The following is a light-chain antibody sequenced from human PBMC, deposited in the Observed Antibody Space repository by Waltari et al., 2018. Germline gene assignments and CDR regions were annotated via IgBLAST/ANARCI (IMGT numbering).Light chain of an antibody. CDR3: QQYKSLPFT. J-gene: IGKJ3*01. CDR2: KAS. Sequence: DIQMTQSPSTLSASLGERVAITCRASQSITSWLAWFQLKPGKAPKLPIYKASYLQAGVPSRFSGSGSGTQFTLTISSLQPDDYATYYCQQYKSLPFTFGPGTKVDVK. CDR1: QSITSW. V-gene: IGKV1-5*03.